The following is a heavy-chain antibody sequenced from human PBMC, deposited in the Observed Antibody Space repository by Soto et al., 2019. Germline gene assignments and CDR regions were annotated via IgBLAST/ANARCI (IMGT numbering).Heavy chain of an antibody. CDR3: AREGIAVADGGY. J-gene: IGHJ4*02. CDR1: GGTFSSYT. Sequence: QVQLVQSGAEVKKPGSSVKVSCKASGGTFSSYTISWVRQAPGQGLEWMGRIIPILGIANYAQKFQGRVTITADKSTITAYMELSSLRAEDTAVYYCAREGIAVADGGYWGQGNLVTVSS. CDR2: IIPILGIA. V-gene: IGHV1-69*08. D-gene: IGHD6-19*01.